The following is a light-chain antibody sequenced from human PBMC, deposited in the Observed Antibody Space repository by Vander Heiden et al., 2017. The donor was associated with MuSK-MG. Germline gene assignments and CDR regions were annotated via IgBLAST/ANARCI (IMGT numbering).Light chain of an antibody. J-gene: IGKJ1*01. V-gene: IGKV1-5*03. CDR1: KSIGRY. CDR2: KSS. Sequence: DSQMTQSPSTVSAFVGDRVTITCRASKSIGRYLAWYQQKPGKAPKVLISKSSTLESGVPSRFRGSASGTEFTLTIRSLQPDDIAIYYCQQYSNYWTFGQGTKVEI. CDR3: QQYSNYWT.